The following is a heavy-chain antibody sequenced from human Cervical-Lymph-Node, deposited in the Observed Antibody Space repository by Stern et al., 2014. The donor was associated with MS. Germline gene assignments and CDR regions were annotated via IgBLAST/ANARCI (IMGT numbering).Heavy chain of an antibody. CDR1: GGSISSYY. Sequence: QVQLQESGPGLVKPSETLSLTCTVSGGSISSYYWSWIRQPPGKGLEWIGYISINGNTNYNPSLKKRVPISVAASKDKFSLKLSSVTAADTAVYFCARHQATGYNYISYYYGLDVWGQGTTVTVSS. V-gene: IGHV4-59*08. CDR2: ISINGNT. J-gene: IGHJ6*02. CDR3: ARHQATGYNYISYYYGLDV. D-gene: IGHD5-24*01.